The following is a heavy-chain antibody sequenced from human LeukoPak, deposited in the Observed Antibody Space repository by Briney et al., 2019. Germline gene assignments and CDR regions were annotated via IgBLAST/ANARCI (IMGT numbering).Heavy chain of an antibody. J-gene: IGHJ4*02. D-gene: IGHD3-9*01. CDR2: IIPILGIA. CDR3: ARETGLMAHFDY. CDR1: GGTFSSYA. V-gene: IGHV1-69*04. Sequence: GSSVKVSCKASGGTFSSYAISWVRQAPGQGLEWMGRIIPILGIANYAQKFQGRVTITADKSTSTAYMELSSLRSEDTAVYYCARETGLMAHFDYWGQGTLVTVSS.